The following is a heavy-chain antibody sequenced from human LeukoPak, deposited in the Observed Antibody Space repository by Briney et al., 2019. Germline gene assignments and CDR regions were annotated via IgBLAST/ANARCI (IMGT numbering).Heavy chain of an antibody. CDR2: INHSGRA. D-gene: IGHD4-17*01. CDR3: ARGQGTVTTH. Sequence: SETLSLTCAVSGGSFSGYYWTWIRQPPGKGLEWIGEINHSGRAHYNPSLKSRVTIDTSKNQFSLKLSSVTAADTAVYYCARGQGTVTTHWGQGTLVTVSS. V-gene: IGHV4-34*01. CDR1: GGSFSGYY. J-gene: IGHJ4*02.